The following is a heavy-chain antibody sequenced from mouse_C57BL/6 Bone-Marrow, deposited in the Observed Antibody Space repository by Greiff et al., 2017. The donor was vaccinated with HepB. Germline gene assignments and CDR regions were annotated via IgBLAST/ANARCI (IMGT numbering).Heavy chain of an antibody. J-gene: IGHJ3*01. D-gene: IGHD2-3*01. Sequence: QVQLQQSGAELARPGDSVKLSCKASGYTFTSYGISWVKQRTGQGLEWIGEIYPRSGNTYYNEKFKGKATLTADKSSSTAYMELRSLTSEDSAVYFCADGYYSWFAYWGQGTLVTVSA. CDR1: GYTFTSYG. CDR2: IYPRSGNT. V-gene: IGHV1-81*01. CDR3: ADGYYSWFAY.